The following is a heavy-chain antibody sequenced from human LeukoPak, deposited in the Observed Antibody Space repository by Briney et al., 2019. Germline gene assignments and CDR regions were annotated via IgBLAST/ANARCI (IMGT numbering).Heavy chain of an antibody. CDR1: GFTFSNYG. CDR2: IRYNGNNI. Sequence: GGSLRLSCVASGFTFSNYGMHWVRQAPGKGLEWVAFIRYNGNNIQYVDSVRGRFTIARDNSKNTLYLQMNSLRAEDTAVYYCAKDTELGVNWNPFGYWGQGTLVTVSS. D-gene: IGHD1-1*01. CDR3: AKDTELGVNWNPFGY. V-gene: IGHV3-30*02. J-gene: IGHJ4*02.